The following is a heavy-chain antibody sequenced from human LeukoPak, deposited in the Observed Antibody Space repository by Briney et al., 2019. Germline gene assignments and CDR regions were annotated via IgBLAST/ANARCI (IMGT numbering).Heavy chain of an antibody. Sequence: GGSLRLSCAASGFTFGSYAMGWVRQAPGKGLERVSAISGSGGSTYYADSVKGRFTISRDNSKNTLYLQMNSLRAEDTAVYYCANYRTYYDFWSGYSSPEPRPFDYWGQGTLVTVSS. D-gene: IGHD3-3*01. V-gene: IGHV3-23*01. CDR3: ANYRTYYDFWSGYSSPEPRPFDY. J-gene: IGHJ4*02. CDR1: GFTFGSYA. CDR2: ISGSGGST.